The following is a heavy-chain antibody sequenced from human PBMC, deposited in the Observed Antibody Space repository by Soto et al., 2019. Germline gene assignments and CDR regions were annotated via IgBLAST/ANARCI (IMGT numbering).Heavy chain of an antibody. J-gene: IGHJ6*01. CDR3: GCRVEDISYDYYGMDV. CDR2: IHHREST. Sequence: SETLSLTCAVSGGSVRSNNWWFWVRQPPGKGLEWIGEIHHRESTNLNPSLKSRVTISVDRSKNEFSLKVKSVTAADTAVYYCGCRVEDISYDYYGMDVWCQGTTVT. D-gene: IGHD2-15*01. CDR1: GGSVRSNNW. V-gene: IGHV4-4*02.